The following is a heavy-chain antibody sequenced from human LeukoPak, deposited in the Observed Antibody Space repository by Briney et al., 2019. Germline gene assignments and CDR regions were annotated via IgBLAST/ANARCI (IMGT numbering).Heavy chain of an antibody. V-gene: IGHV1-69*05. CDR1: GGTFSSYA. CDR3: AREDSGRVFDY. D-gene: IGHD1-26*01. J-gene: IGHJ4*02. Sequence: ASVKVSCKASGGTFSSYAISWVRQAPGQGLEWMGRIIPIFGTANYAQKFQGRVTITTDESTSTAYMELSSLRSEDTAVYYCAREDSGRVFDYWGRGTLVTVSS. CDR2: IIPIFGTA.